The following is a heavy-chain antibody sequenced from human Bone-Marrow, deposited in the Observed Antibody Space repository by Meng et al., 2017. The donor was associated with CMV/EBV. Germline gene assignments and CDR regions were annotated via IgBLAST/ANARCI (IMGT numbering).Heavy chain of an antibody. CDR3: AKNGLYDFWSGYYTCYYYGMDV. Sequence: GESLKISCAASGFTFNTYDMHWVRQAPGKGLEWVAFIRYDGKSEYYAESVKGRFTISRDNAKNSLYLQMNSLRAEDTAVYYCAKNGLYDFWSGYYTCYYYGMDVWGQGTTVTVSS. D-gene: IGHD3-3*01. J-gene: IGHJ6*02. CDR1: GFTFNTYD. CDR2: IRYDGKSE. V-gene: IGHV3-30*02.